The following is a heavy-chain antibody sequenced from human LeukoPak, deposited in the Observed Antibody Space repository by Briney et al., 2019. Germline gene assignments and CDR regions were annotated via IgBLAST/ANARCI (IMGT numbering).Heavy chain of an antibody. Sequence: SETLSLTCAVYGGSFSGYYWSWIRQPPGKGLEWIGEINHSGSTNYNPSLKSRVTISVDTSKNQFSLKLSSVTAADTAVYYCATGRGDIVVVPAASTDYWGQGTLVTVSS. CDR1: GGSFSGYY. V-gene: IGHV4-34*01. CDR3: ATGRGDIVVVPAASTDY. D-gene: IGHD2-2*01. CDR2: INHSGST. J-gene: IGHJ4*02.